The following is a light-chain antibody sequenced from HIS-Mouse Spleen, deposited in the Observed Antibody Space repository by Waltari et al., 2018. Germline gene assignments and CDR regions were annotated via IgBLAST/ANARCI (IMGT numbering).Light chain of an antibody. V-gene: IGLV2-14*03. Sequence: QSALTQPASVSGSPGQSITIPCTGPSSTVGGYNYVSWYQQHPGKAPKLMIYDVSNRPSGVSNRFSGSKSGNTASLTISGLQAEDEADYYCSSYTSSSTNWVFGGGTKLTVL. CDR3: SSYTSSSTNWV. CDR1: SSTVGGYNY. CDR2: DVS. J-gene: IGLJ3*02.